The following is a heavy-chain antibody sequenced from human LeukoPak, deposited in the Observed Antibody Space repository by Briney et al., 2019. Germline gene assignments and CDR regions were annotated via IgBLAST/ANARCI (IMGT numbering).Heavy chain of an antibody. CDR1: GFTFSSYA. CDR2: ISYDGSNK. J-gene: IGHJ4*02. CDR3: ASVMVRGVRFDY. Sequence: GGSLRLSCAASGFTFSSYAMHWVRQAPGKGLEWVAVISYDGSNKYYADSVKGRFTISRDNSKNTLYLQMNSLRAEDTAVYYCASVMVRGVRFDYWGQGTLVTVSS. D-gene: IGHD3-10*01. V-gene: IGHV3-30*04.